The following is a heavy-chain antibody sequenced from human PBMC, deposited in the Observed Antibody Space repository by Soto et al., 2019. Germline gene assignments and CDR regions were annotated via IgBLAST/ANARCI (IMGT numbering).Heavy chain of an antibody. Sequence: GESLKISCKGSGYSFTSYWIGWVRQMPGKGLEWMGIIYPGDSDTRYSPSFQGQVTISADKSISTAYLQWSSMKASDTAMYYCARTSAAGKYYSGMDVWGQGTTVTVSS. CDR2: IYPGDSDT. CDR1: GYSFTSYW. J-gene: IGHJ6*02. V-gene: IGHV5-51*01. D-gene: IGHD6-13*01. CDR3: ARTSAAGKYYSGMDV.